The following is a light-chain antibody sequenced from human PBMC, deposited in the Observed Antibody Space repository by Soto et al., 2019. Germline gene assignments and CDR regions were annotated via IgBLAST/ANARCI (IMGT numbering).Light chain of an antibody. J-gene: IGKJ1*01. CDR1: QSINRH. CDR2: GAS. Sequence: EIVLTQSPATLSLSPGERATLSCRASQSINRHLAWYRQKPGQAPRLLIHGASTRAPGFPARFSGSGSGTDFTLTISSLQSEDFAVYYCQQYDNWPWTFGQGTKVDIK. V-gene: IGKV3-15*01. CDR3: QQYDNWPWT.